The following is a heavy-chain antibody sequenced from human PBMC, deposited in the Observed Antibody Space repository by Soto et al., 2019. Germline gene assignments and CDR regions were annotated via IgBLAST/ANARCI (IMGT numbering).Heavy chain of an antibody. CDR3: VKDVGYGFTLYDF. CDR2: VNGGVDST. Sequence: RALSLMGPSSGGNESRFGRTWDHQDPGKVLEWVSTVNGGVDSTHYADSVKGRFSIFRDNSKNTVYLQMNSLRAEDSAIYYCVKDVGYGFTLYDFWGQGTWVTGSS. CDR1: GGNESRFG. V-gene: IGHV3-23*01. J-gene: IGHJ4*02. D-gene: IGHD4-17*01.